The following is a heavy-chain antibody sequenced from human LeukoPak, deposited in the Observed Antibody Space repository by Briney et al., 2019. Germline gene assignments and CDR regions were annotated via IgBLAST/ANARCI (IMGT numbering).Heavy chain of an antibody. Sequence: GGSLRLSCAASGFTFSDYYMSWIRQAPGKGLEWVSYISGSSSYTIYADSVKGRFTISRDNAKNSLYLQMNSLGAEDTAVYYCARVTLYAESALDYWGQGTLVTVSS. J-gene: IGHJ4*02. CDR3: ARVTLYAESALDY. V-gene: IGHV3-11*06. D-gene: IGHD4-17*01. CDR2: ISGSSSYT. CDR1: GFTFSDYY.